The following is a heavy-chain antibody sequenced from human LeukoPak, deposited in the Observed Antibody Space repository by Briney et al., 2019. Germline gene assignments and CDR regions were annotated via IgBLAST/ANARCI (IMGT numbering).Heavy chain of an antibody. CDR2: INPNSGGT. V-gene: IGHV1-2*02. CDR3: ASLDRNNYGSGSLYYYYYMDV. D-gene: IGHD3-10*01. Sequence: ASVKVSCKASGYTFTGYYMHWVRQAPGQGLEWMGWINPNSGGTNYAQKFQGRVTMTRDTSISTAYMELSRLRSDDTAVYYCASLDRNNYGSGSLYYYYYMDVWGKGTTVTVSS. J-gene: IGHJ6*03. CDR1: GYTFTGYY.